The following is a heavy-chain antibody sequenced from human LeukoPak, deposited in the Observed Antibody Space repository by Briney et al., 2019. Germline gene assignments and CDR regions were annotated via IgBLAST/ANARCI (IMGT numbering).Heavy chain of an antibody. CDR2: ISYDGSNK. V-gene: IGHV3-30-3*01. Sequence: GGSLRLSCAASGFTFSNYAMHWVRQAPGKGLEWVALISYDGSNKYYADSVRGRFTLSRDNSKNTLYLQMNSLRAEDTAVYYCARYAWSLGPAPGTPLFGYWGQGTLVTVSS. D-gene: IGHD6-13*01. CDR1: GFTFSNYA. CDR3: ARYAWSLGPAPGTPLFGY. J-gene: IGHJ4*02.